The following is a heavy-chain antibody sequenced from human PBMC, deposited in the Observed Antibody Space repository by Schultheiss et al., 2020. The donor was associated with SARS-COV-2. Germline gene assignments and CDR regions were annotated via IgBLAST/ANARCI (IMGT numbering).Heavy chain of an antibody. D-gene: IGHD3-3*01. J-gene: IGHJ4*02. V-gene: IGHV3-21*01. CDR3: ARGSLNYDFWSGYPY. CDR2: ISSSSSYI. CDR1: GFTFSSYS. Sequence: GESLKISCAASGFTFSSYSMNWVRQAPGKGLEWVSSISSSSSYIYYADSVKGRFTISRDNAKNSLYLQMNSLRAEDTAVYYCARGSLNYDFWSGYPYWGQGTLVTVSS.